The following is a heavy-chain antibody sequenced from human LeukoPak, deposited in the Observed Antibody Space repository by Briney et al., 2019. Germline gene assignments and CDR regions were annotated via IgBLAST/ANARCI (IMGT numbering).Heavy chain of an antibody. J-gene: IGHJ4*02. CDR2: ISGSGGST. V-gene: IGHV3-23*01. D-gene: IGHD6-13*01. CDR1: GFTFSSYA. CDR3: AKTIAAAGGIDY. Sequence: GESLRLSCAASGFTFSSYAMSWVRQAPGKGLEWVSAISGSGGSTYYADSVKGRFTISRDNSKNTLYLQMNSLRAEDTAVYYCAKTIAAAGGIDYWGQGTLVTVSS.